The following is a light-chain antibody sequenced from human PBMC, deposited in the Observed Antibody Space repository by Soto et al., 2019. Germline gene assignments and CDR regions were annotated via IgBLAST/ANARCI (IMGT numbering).Light chain of an antibody. CDR3: QQRSECLLVS. CDR1: QSVSSY. J-gene: IGKJ4*01. V-gene: IGKV3-11*01. Sequence: NVMSLSVATVSLSPGERATLSCRASQSVSSYIAWYQQKPGQAPRLLIYDASNRATGIPARFSGSGSGADFTLAISSLLQAEVAIRYCQQRSECLLVSFGEGGK. CDR2: DAS.